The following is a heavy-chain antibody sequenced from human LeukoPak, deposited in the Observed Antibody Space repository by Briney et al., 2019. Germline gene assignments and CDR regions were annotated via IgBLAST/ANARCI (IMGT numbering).Heavy chain of an antibody. Sequence: ASVKVSCKASGGTFSSYAISWVRQAPGQGLEWMGRIIPILGIANYAQKFQGRVTITADKSTSTAYMELSSLRSEDTAVYYCARVAGEPVASFDYWGQGTLVTVSS. CDR1: GGTFSSYA. CDR2: IIPILGIA. CDR3: ARVAGEPVASFDY. V-gene: IGHV1-69*04. J-gene: IGHJ4*02. D-gene: IGHD1-14*01.